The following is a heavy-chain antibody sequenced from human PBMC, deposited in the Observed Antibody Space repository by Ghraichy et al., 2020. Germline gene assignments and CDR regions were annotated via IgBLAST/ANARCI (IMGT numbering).Heavy chain of an antibody. CDR2: IKQDGSEK. CDR1: GFTFSNYW. J-gene: IGHJ5*02. D-gene: IGHD3-10*01. CDR3: AREIFYSGSYYGKWFDP. Sequence: GGSLRLSCAASGFTFSNYWMNWVRQAPGKGLEWVANIKQDGSEKSYVDSVKGRFTISRDNAKNSLYLQMNSLRAEDSAAYYCAREIFYSGSYYGKWFDPGGQGTLVTVSS. V-gene: IGHV3-7*03.